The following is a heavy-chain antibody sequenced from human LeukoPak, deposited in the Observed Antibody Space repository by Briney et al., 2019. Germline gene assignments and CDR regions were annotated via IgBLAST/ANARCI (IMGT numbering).Heavy chain of an antibody. V-gene: IGHV1-69*10. Sequence: VKVSCKASGGTFSSYAISWVRQAPGQGLEWMGRIIPILGIANYAQKFQGRVTITADKSTSTAYMELSSLRSEDTAVYYCARLGRGGHYYSSGSYSNPDYWGQGTLVTVSS. J-gene: IGHJ4*02. CDR1: GGTFSSYA. D-gene: IGHD3-10*01. CDR2: IIPILGIA. CDR3: ARLGRGGHYYSSGSYSNPDY.